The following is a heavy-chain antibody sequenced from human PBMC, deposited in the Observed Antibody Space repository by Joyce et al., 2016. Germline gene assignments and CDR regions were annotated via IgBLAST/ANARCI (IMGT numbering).Heavy chain of an antibody. CDR3: AREGQWLIPDYYYYGMDV. V-gene: IGHV1-18*01. Sequence: QVQLVQSGAEVKKPGASVKISCPASGYTFTSYGISWVRQAPGQGLEWMGWISAYNGNTNYAQKLQGRVTMTTDTSTTTAYMELRSLRSNDTAVYYCAREGQWLIPDYYYYGMDVWGQGTTVTVSS. D-gene: IGHD6-19*01. J-gene: IGHJ6*02. CDR2: ISAYNGNT. CDR1: GYTFTSYG.